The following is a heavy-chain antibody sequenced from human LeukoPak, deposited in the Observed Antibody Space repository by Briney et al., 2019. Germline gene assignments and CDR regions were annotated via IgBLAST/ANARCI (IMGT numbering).Heavy chain of an antibody. CDR2: IYYSGST. CDR3: ATQVFGDFYMDV. Sequence: SETLSLTCTVSGDSIGSDYYYWGWIRQPPGKGLEWIANIYYSGSTYYNPSLKSRVTISVDTSKNQFSLKVTSVTAADTAVYYCATQVFGDFYMDVWGKGTTVTVSS. J-gene: IGHJ6*03. V-gene: IGHV4-39*01. CDR1: GDSIGSDYYY. D-gene: IGHD4-17*01.